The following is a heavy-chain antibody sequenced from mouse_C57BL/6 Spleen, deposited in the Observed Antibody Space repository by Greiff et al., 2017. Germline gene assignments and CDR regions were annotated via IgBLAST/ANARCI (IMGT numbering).Heavy chain of an antibody. V-gene: IGHV1-26*01. CDR3: ARRDYDEDYAMDY. Sequence: EVQLQQSGPELVKPGASVKISCKASGYTFTDYYMNWVKQSHGKSLEWIGDINPNNGGTSYNQKFKGKATLTVDKSSSTAYMELRSLTSEDSAVYYGARRDYDEDYAMDYWGQGTSVTVSS. D-gene: IGHD2-4*01. J-gene: IGHJ4*01. CDR1: GYTFTDYY. CDR2: INPNNGGT.